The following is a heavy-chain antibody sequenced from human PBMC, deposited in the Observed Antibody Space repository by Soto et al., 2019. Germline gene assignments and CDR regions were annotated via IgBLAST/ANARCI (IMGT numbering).Heavy chain of an antibody. Sequence: SVTLPLTCTVSGGSVSSGSYYWRWIRQPPGKGLEWIGYIYYSGSTNYNPSLKSRVTISVDTSKNQFSLKLSSVTAADTAVYYCARSSSSFLYYYGMDVWGQGTTVTV. J-gene: IGHJ6*02. D-gene: IGHD6-6*01. CDR3: ARSSSSFLYYYGMDV. V-gene: IGHV4-61*01. CDR2: IYYSGST. CDR1: GGSVSSGSYY.